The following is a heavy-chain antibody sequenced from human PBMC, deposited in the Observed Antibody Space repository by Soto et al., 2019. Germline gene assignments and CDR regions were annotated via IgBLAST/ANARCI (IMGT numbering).Heavy chain of an antibody. D-gene: IGHD4-17*01. J-gene: IGHJ4*02. CDR2: ISGSVGST. CDR3: AKHYGDYLGFDY. Sequence: EVQLLESGGGLVQPGGSLRLSCAASGFTFSSYAMSWVRQAPGKGLEWVSAISGSVGSTYCADSVKGWFTISRDISKNTLYLQMNSLRAEDTAVYYCAKHYGDYLGFDYWGQGTLVTVSS. CDR1: GFTFSSYA. V-gene: IGHV3-23*01.